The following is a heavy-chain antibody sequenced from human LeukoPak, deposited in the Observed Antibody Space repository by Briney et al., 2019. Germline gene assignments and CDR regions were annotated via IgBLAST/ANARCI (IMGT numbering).Heavy chain of an antibody. D-gene: IGHD1-26*01. Sequence: SETLSLTCTVSGGSITNYYWTWIRQPPGKGLEWIGYIYSSGTTNYNPSLKSRVTMSVDTSKNQFSLKLSSVTAADTAMYDCARDGSYYAYWGQGILVTVSS. CDR2: IYSSGTT. CDR3: ARDGSYYAY. V-gene: IGHV4-59*01. CDR1: GGSITNYY. J-gene: IGHJ4*02.